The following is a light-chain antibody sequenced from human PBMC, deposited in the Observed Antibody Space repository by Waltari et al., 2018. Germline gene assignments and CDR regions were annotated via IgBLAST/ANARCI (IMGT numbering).Light chain of an antibody. V-gene: IGKV1-13*02. CDR1: QYISRA. Sequence: AIQLTQSPSSLSASVGDKVTITCRASQYISRALAWYQLRPGKAPKFLIYDASILESGVPSRFRGSGSGTDFTLTISSLQPDDFGTYFCQQFNSFPLTFGGGTKVEMK. J-gene: IGKJ4*01. CDR3: QQFNSFPLT. CDR2: DAS.